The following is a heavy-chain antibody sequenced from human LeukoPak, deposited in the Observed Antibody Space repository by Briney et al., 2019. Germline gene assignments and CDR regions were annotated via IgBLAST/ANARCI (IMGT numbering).Heavy chain of an antibody. V-gene: IGHV1-18*01. Sequence: ASVKVSCKASGYTFTSYGISWVRQAPGQGVEWMGWISAYNGNTNYAQKLQGRVTMTTDTSTSTAYMELRSLRSDDTAVYYCARDSSSWYYYYYYMDVWGKGTTVTVSS. CDR3: ARDSSSWYYYYYYMDV. D-gene: IGHD6-13*01. J-gene: IGHJ6*03. CDR1: GYTFTSYG. CDR2: ISAYNGNT.